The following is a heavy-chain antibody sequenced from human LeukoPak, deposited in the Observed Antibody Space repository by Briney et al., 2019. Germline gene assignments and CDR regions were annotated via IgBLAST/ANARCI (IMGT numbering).Heavy chain of an antibody. V-gene: IGHV3-23*01. CDR1: GFTFSSYA. CDR2: ISGSGSST. D-gene: IGHD6-19*01. J-gene: IGHJ3*02. Sequence: GGSLRLSCAASGFTFSSYAMSWVRQAPGKGLEWVSAISGSGSSTYHADSVKGRFTISRDNSKNTLYLQMNSLRAEDTAVYYCAKVRVAGHDAFDIWGQGTMVTVSS. CDR3: AKVRVAGHDAFDI.